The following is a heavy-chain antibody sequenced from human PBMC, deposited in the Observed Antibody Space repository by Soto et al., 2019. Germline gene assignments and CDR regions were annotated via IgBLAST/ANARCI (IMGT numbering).Heavy chain of an antibody. Sequence: QVQLQESGPGLVKPSETLSLICTVSGGSVSSGSYYWSWIRQPPGKGLEWIGYISYSGSTIYSPSLKSRVSMSVDTSKNQFSLKLISVTAADTAVYYCASGGYTYGYPPEDYWGQGTLVTVSS. CDR3: ASGGYTYGYPPEDY. CDR2: ISYSGST. D-gene: IGHD5-18*01. CDR1: GGSVSSGSYY. V-gene: IGHV4-61*01. J-gene: IGHJ4*02.